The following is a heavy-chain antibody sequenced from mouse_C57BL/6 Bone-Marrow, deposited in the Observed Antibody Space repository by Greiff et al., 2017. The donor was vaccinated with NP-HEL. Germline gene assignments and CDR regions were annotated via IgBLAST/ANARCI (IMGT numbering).Heavy chain of an antibody. CDR3: ARRGGYDGDYYAMDY. CDR1: GFTFSDYY. J-gene: IGHJ4*01. Sequence: DVQLVESGGGLVQPGGSLKLSCAASGFTFSDYYMYWVRQTPEKRLEWVAYISNGGGSTYYPDTVKGRFTISRDNAKNTLYLQMSRLKSEDTAMYYCARRGGYDGDYYAMDYWGQGTSVTVSS. CDR2: ISNGGGST. V-gene: IGHV5-12*01. D-gene: IGHD2-2*01.